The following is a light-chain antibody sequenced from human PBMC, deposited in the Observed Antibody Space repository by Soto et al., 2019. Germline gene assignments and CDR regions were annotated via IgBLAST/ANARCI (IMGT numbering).Light chain of an antibody. CDR3: QQYGSSTAT. CDR2: GAS. CDR1: QSVSSSY. V-gene: IGKV3-20*01. J-gene: IGKJ1*01. Sequence: EIVLTQSPGTLSLSPGERATLSCRVSQSVSSSYLAWYQQKPGQAPRVXIYGASSRETGIPDRFSGSGAGTEFTLTISRLEPEDFEVDYCQQYGSSTATFGQGTKVDIK.